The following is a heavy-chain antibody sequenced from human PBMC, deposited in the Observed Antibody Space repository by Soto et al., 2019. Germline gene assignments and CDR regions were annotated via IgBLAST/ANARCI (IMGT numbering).Heavy chain of an antibody. J-gene: IGHJ4*02. CDR2: IWYDGSNK. CDR3: ARESYNWNDVSYFDY. Sequence: GGSLRLSCAASGFTFSSYGMHWVRQAPGKGLEWVAVIWYDGSNKYYADSVKGRFTISRDNSKNTLYLQMNSLRAEDTAVYYCARESYNWNDVSYFDYWGQGTLVTVSS. V-gene: IGHV3-33*01. D-gene: IGHD1-20*01. CDR1: GFTFSSYG.